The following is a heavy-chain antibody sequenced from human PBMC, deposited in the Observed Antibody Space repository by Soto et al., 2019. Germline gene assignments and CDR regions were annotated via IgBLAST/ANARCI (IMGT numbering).Heavy chain of an antibody. V-gene: IGHV4-39*07. CDR1: GVSISITSYK. J-gene: IGHJ5*02. Sequence: PSETLSLTCNVSGVSISITSYKWGWIRQPPGKGLEWIGTLDYSGTAHYNPSLKSRINISADRSTNQFSLKLSAVTAADTAIYYCARDAGSNDNWFDPWGQGTLVTVSS. CDR2: LDYSGTA. CDR3: ARDAGSNDNWFDP. D-gene: IGHD6-13*01.